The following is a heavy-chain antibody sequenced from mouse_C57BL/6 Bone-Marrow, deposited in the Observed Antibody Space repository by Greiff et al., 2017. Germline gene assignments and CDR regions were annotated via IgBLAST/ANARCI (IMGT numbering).Heavy chain of an antibody. CDR1: GFNIKDYY. J-gene: IGHJ1*03. V-gene: IGHV14-1*01. D-gene: IGHD2-4*01. Sequence: VQLQQSGAELVRPGASVTLSCTASGFNIKDYYLHWVKQRLEQGLLWIGRFDPEDGDTEYAPTFQGTATMTADTSSNPAYLQLSSLTSEDTAVYYCTTIYDYDVWYFDVWGTVTTVTVSS. CDR2: FDPEDGDT. CDR3: TTIYDYDVWYFDV.